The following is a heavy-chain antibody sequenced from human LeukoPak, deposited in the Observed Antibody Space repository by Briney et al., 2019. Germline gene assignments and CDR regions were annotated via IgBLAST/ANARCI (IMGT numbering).Heavy chain of an antibody. CDR1: GFTFDDYA. Sequence: GRSLRLSCAASGFTFDDYAMHWVRQAPGKGLEWVSVISWNSGSITYADSVKGRFTISRDNSKNTLYLQMGSLRAEDMAVYYCARDQNEVDPGAFDIWGQGTMVTVSS. J-gene: IGHJ3*02. CDR3: ARDQNEVDPGAFDI. CDR2: ISWNSGSI. V-gene: IGHV3-9*03. D-gene: IGHD1-1*01.